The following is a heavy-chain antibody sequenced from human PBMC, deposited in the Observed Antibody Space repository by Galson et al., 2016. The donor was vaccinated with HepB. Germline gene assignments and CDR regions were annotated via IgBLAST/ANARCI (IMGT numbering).Heavy chain of an antibody. J-gene: IGHJ4*02. V-gene: IGHV1-18*01. D-gene: IGHD6-13*01. Sequence: SVKVSCKASGYTFISYGISWVRQAPGQGLEWVGWISAYNGDTNYAQKFQGRVTMTTDTSTSTAYMELRSLRSDDTAVYYCARNSSSWYADYWGQGTLVTVSS. CDR1: GYTFISYG. CDR3: ARNSSSWYADY. CDR2: ISAYNGDT.